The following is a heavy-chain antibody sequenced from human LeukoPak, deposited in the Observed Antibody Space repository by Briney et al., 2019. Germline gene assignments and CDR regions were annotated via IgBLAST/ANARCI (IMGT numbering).Heavy chain of an antibody. Sequence: LPGGSLRLSCAASGFTFSNYALNWVRQAPGKGLEWVSGISNSGGTTYYADSVKGRFTISRDNAKNSLSLQMNSLRAEDTAVYYCASHPYYYDSSDNYFDYWGQGTLVTVSS. CDR2: ISNSGGTT. CDR3: ASHPYYYDSSDNYFDY. D-gene: IGHD3-22*01. J-gene: IGHJ4*02. V-gene: IGHV3-48*04. CDR1: GFTFSNYA.